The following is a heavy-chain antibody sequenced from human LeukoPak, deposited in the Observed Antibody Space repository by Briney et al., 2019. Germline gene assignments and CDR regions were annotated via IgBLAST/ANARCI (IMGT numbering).Heavy chain of an antibody. D-gene: IGHD3-10*01. CDR2: ISGSGGTT. Sequence: TGGSLRLSCAASGFTFNSYGMNWVRQAPGKGLEWVSIISGSGGTTFYADSVKGRFTISRDNSRNTLYLQMNSLRAEDTAVYYCARVPYYGSGSYYKNGDNWFDPWGQGTLVTVSS. CDR1: GFTFNSYG. J-gene: IGHJ5*02. CDR3: ARVPYYGSGSYYKNGDNWFDP. V-gene: IGHV3-23*01.